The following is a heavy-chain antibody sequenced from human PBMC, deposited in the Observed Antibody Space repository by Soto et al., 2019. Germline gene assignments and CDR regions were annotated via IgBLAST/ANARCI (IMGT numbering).Heavy chain of an antibody. J-gene: IGHJ4*02. CDR3: ARDGSTVTTCYY. CDR2: INPSGGST. V-gene: IGHV1-46*01. D-gene: IGHD4-17*01. CDR1: GYTFTSYY. Sequence: ASVKVSCKASGYTFTSYYMHWVRQAPGQGLEWMGIINPSGGSTSYAQKFQGRVTMTRDTSTSTVYMELSSLRSEDAAVYYCARDGSTVTTCYYWGQGTLVTVSS.